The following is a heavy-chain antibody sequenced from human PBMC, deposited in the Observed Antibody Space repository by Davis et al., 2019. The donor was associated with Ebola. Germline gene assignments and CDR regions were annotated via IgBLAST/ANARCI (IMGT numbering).Heavy chain of an antibody. CDR1: GFTFSSYG. Sequence: GESLKISCAASGFTFSSYGMHWVRQAPGKGLEWVAVISYDGSNKYYADSVKGRFTISRDDSKNTAYLQMNSLKTEDTAVYYCTGNYYDPQWGIDDYWGQGTLVTVSS. CDR3: TGNYYDPQWGIDDY. J-gene: IGHJ4*02. D-gene: IGHD3-22*01. V-gene: IGHV3-30*03. CDR2: ISYDGSNK.